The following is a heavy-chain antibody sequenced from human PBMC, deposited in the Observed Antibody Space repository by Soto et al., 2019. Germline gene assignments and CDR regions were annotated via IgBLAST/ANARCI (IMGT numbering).Heavy chain of an antibody. CDR1: GASVSSNSAA. V-gene: IGHV6-1*01. CDR3: ASVAAAGDAFDI. CDR2: AYYRSKWYN. D-gene: IGHD6-13*01. Sequence: SQTLSLTCAISGASVSSNSAAWNWIRQSPSRGLEWLGRAYYRSKWYNDYAVSVKSRITINPDTSKNQFSLQLNSVTPEDTAVYYCASVAAAGDAFDIWGQGTMVTVSS. J-gene: IGHJ3*02.